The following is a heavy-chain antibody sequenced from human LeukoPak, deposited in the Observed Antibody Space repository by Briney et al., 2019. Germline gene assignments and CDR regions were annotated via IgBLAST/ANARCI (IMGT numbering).Heavy chain of an antibody. J-gene: IGHJ5*02. Sequence: GASVKVSCKASGYTFTGCYMHWVRQAPGQGLEWMGWINPNSGGTNYAQKFQGWVTMTRDTSISTAYMELSRLRSDDTAVYYCARGRVYCSSTSCSYPNWFDPWGQGTLVTVSS. CDR2: INPNSGGT. CDR1: GYTFTGCY. CDR3: ARGRVYCSSTSCSYPNWFDP. D-gene: IGHD2-2*01. V-gene: IGHV1-2*04.